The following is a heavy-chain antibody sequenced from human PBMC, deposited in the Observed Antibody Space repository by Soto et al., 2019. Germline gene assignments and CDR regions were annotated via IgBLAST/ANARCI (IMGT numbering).Heavy chain of an antibody. CDR2: ISGSGGST. J-gene: IGHJ4*02. CDR1: GFTFSSYA. V-gene: IGHV3-23*01. CDR3: AKLGGITMVRGVIDY. D-gene: IGHD3-10*01. Sequence: PGGSLRLSCAASGFTFSSYAMSWVRQAPGNGLEWVSAISGSGGSTYYADSVKGRFTISRDNSKNTLYLQMNSLRAEDTAVYYCAKLGGITMVRGVIDYWGQGTLVTVSS.